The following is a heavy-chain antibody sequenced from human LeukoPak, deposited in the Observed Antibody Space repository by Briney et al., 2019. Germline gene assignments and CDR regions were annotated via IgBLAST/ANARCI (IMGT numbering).Heavy chain of an antibody. CDR1: GFTVSSNY. CDR3: ASARGYSYGYYFDY. J-gene: IGHJ4*02. D-gene: IGHD5-18*01. Sequence: GGSLRLSCAASGFTVSSNYMSWVRQAPGKGLEWVSVIYSGGSTYYADSVKGRFTISRHNSKNTLYLQMNSPRAEDTAVYYCASARGYSYGYYFDYWGQGTLVTVSS. V-gene: IGHV3-53*04. CDR2: IYSGGST.